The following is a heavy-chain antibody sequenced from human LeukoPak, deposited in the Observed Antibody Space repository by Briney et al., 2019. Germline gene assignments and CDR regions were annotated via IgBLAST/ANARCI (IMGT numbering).Heavy chain of an antibody. CDR2: IYYSGST. V-gene: IGHV4-34*01. Sequence: PSEILSLTCAVYGGSFSGYYWSWIRQSPGKGLEWIGSIYYSGSTYYNPSLKSRVTISVDTSKNQFSLKLSSVTAADTAVYYCASYYYGSGSYYNGYYFDYWGQGTLVTVSS. D-gene: IGHD3-10*01. CDR3: ASYYYGSGSYYNGYYFDY. J-gene: IGHJ4*02. CDR1: GGSFSGYY.